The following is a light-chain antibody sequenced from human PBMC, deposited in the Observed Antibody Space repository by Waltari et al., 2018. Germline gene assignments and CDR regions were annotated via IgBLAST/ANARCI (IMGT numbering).Light chain of an antibody. CDR2: EGS. J-gene: IGLJ3*02. Sequence: QSALTQPASVSGSPGQSITISCTGTSSDVGSFHLFSWSQQHPGKAPKLIIYEGSKLPSGVSNRFSGSKSGNTASLTISGLQAEDEADYYCCSYAGSSTFNWVFGGGTKLTVL. CDR3: CSYAGSSTFNWV. CDR1: SSDVGSFHL. V-gene: IGLV2-23*03.